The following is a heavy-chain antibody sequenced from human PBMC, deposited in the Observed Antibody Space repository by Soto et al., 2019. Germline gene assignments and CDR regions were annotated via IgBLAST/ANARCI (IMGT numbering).Heavy chain of an antibody. D-gene: IGHD3-16*01. CDR3: ARVPSPFDFYYAMDV. V-gene: IGHV4-30-4*01. Sequence: QVQLRESGPGLVMPSQTLSLTCTVSGDSIGSGNKYWSWIRQAPGKGLEWIGYIFSSGTTNYNPSLQSRLTMSLDTSQNQFSLKINSVTAADTAVYFCARVPSPFDFYYAMDVWGQGTTVTVSS. CDR2: IFSSGTT. CDR1: GDSIGSGNKY. J-gene: IGHJ6*02.